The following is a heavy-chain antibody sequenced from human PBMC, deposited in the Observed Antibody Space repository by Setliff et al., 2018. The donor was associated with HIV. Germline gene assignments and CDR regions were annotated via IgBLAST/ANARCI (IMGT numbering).Heavy chain of an antibody. V-gene: IGHV1-69*13. CDR3: ARGVAVAPTRWSHYYFYMDV. CDR2: IIPIFGTA. J-gene: IGHJ6*03. CDR1: GGTFSSYA. Sequence: SVKVSCKASGGTFSSYAISWVRQAPGQGLEWMGGIIPIFGTANYAQKFQGRVTITADESTSTAYMELSSLRSEDTAVYYCARGVAVAPTRWSHYYFYMDVWGKGTTVTVSS. D-gene: IGHD2-15*01.